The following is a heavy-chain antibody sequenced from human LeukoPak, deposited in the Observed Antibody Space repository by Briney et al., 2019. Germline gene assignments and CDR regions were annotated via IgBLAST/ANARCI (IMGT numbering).Heavy chain of an antibody. CDR2: IHPRRGDT. V-gene: IGHV1-2*02. Sequence: ASVKVSCRTSGYSFTAFYIHWVRQAPGQGLEWMGWIHPRRGDTNYAQKFQGRVTMTRDTSISTAYLDLSSLRSDDTAVYYCARDGDYGTGSYYRGCIDSWGQGTPVTVSP. CDR3: ARDGDYGTGSYYRGCIDS. J-gene: IGHJ4*02. CDR1: GYSFTAFY. D-gene: IGHD3-10*01.